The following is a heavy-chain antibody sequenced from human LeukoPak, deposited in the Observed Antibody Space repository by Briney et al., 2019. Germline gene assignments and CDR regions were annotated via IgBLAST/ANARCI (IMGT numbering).Heavy chain of an antibody. D-gene: IGHD1-26*01. J-gene: IGHJ4*02. CDR3: ARGPLVGATRGGLYYFDY. V-gene: IGHV4-34*01. CDR1: GGSFSGFY. Sequence: PETLSHTRAVYGGSFSGFYWSWIRQPPGKGLEWIGETNHRGSTNYNPSLKRRVTISVDTSKNRFSLQLSSVTAADTAVYYCARGPLVGATRGGLYYFDYWGQGTLVTVSS. CDR2: TNHRGST.